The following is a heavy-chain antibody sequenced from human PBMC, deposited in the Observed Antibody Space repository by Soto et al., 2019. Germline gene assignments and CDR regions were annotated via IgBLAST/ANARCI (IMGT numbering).Heavy chain of an antibody. CDR2: IYSGGST. D-gene: IGHD3-22*01. V-gene: IGHV3-66*01. CDR1: GFTFSPFW. Sequence: GGSLRLSCAASGFTFSPFWMHWVRQAPGKGLEWVSVIYSGGSTYYADSVKGRFTISRDNSKNTLYLQMNSLRAEDTAVYYCARCSYYYDSSGYYDDYYYYYGMDVWGQGTTVTVSS. J-gene: IGHJ6*02. CDR3: ARCSYYYDSSGYYDDYYYYYGMDV.